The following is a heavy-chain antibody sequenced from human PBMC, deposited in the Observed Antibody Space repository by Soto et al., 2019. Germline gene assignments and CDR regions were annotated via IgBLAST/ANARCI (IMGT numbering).Heavy chain of an antibody. CDR1: GGSTSSYY. CDR2: FFHGGTS. Sequence: SETLSLTCTVSGGSTSSYYWGWIRQPPGKALEWIGYFFHGGTSNYNPSLRSRVTISGDTAENQSSLRLTSVTAADTAVYYCARISAYSSGWYTYYFDYWGHGILVTVSS. CDR3: ARISAYSSGWYTYYFDY. D-gene: IGHD6-13*01. J-gene: IGHJ4*01. V-gene: IGHV4-59*01.